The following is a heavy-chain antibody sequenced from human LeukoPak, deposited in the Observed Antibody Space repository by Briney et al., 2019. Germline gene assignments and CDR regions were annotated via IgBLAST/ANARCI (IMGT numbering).Heavy chain of an antibody. Sequence: SESLSLTCTVSVGSISSYYWSWIRQPPGKGLEWIGYNYYSGSTNYNPSLKSRVTISVDTSKNQFSLKLSSVTAADTAVYYCARAQRGPYYYGMDVWGQGTTVTVSS. J-gene: IGHJ6*02. CDR3: ARAQRGPYYYGMDV. CDR1: VGSISSYY. V-gene: IGHV4-59*01. CDR2: NYYSGST. D-gene: IGHD6-25*01.